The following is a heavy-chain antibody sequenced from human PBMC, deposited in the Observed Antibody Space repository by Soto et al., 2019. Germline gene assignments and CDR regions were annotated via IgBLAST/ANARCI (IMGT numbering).Heavy chain of an antibody. V-gene: IGHV3-33*01. CDR1: GFTFSSYG. Sequence: GGSLRLSCAASGFTFSSYGMHWVRQAPGKGLEWVAVIWYDGSNKYYADSVKGRFTISRDNSKNTLYLQMNSLRAEDTAVYYCARGGGYSSGWYGRDAFDIWGQGTMVTVSS. D-gene: IGHD6-19*01. CDR3: ARGGGYSSGWYGRDAFDI. J-gene: IGHJ3*02. CDR2: IWYDGSNK.